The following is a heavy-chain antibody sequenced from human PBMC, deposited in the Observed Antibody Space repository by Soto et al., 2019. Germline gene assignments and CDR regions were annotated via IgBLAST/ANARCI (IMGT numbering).Heavy chain of an antibody. CDR3: GKSMDRRGEHCSHK. CDR2: IAFDGGNK. Sequence: PGGSLRLSCAVSGFRFTEYGMHWVRQSPGKVLEWVAAIAFDGGNKFYEDSVKGRFTISRNNGVDTLHLQMNSLRIEDTAVYYSGKSMDRRGEHCSHKRGQGTLGTVSS. D-gene: IGHD2-21*01. CDR1: GFRFTEYG. V-gene: IGHV3-30*18. J-gene: IGHJ1*01.